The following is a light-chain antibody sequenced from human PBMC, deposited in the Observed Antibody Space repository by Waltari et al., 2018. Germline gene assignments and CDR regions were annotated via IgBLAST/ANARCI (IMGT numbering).Light chain of an antibody. V-gene: IGLV2-8*01. CDR3: SSYAGTNILL. CDR2: EVN. Sequence: QSALTQPPSASGSPGQSVTLSCTGTDNDVGHYNFVSWSQQHPDKAPQLIIYEVNNRPSGVPDRCSGSKSANTASLTVSGLEAEDEADYYCSSYAGTNILLFGGGTKLTVL. J-gene: IGLJ2*01. CDR1: DNDVGHYNF.